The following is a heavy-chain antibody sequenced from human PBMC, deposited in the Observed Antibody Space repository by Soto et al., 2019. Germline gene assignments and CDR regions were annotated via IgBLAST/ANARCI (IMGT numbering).Heavy chain of an antibody. V-gene: IGHV2-5*02. CDR2: IYWDDDK. J-gene: IGHJ6*02. Sequence: QITLKESGPTLVKPTQTLTLTCTFSGFSLSTSGVGVGWIRQPPGKALEWLAHIYWDDDKRYSPSLKSRLTITKDTSKNQVVLTMTNMDPVDTATYYCAHSRCGGDCLQSYSSHYYYGMDVWGQGTTVTVSS. D-gene: IGHD2-21*02. CDR1: GFSLSTSGVG. CDR3: AHSRCGGDCLQSYSSHYYYGMDV.